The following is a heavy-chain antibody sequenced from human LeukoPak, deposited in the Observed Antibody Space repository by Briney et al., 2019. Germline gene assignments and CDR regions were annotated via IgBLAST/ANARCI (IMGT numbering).Heavy chain of an antibody. CDR3: ARSPQGYSYAEGDYYYYYMDV. J-gene: IGHJ6*03. V-gene: IGHV4-59*02. Sequence: SETLSLTCTVSGDSVSSYYWSWIRQPPGKGLEWIGYIYYSGSTNYNPSLKSRVTISVDTSKNQFSLKLSSVTAADTAVYYCARSPQGYSYAEGDYYYYYMDVWGNGTTVTVSS. D-gene: IGHD5-18*01. CDR1: GDSVSSYY. CDR2: IYYSGST.